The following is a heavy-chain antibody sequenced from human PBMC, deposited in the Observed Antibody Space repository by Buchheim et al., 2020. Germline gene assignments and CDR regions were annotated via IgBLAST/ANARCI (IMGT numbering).Heavy chain of an antibody. D-gene: IGHD1-26*01. CDR2: ISGSGGST. CDR1: GFTFSSYA. CDR3: AKDSSSGSYIDYYYYYGMDV. Sequence: EVQLLESGGGLVQPGGSLRLSCAASGFTFSSYAMSWVRQAPGKGLEWVSAISGSGGSTYYADSVKGRFTISRDNSKNTLYLQMNSLRAEDTAVYYCAKDSSSGSYIDYYYYYGMDVWGQGTT. V-gene: IGHV3-23*01. J-gene: IGHJ6*02.